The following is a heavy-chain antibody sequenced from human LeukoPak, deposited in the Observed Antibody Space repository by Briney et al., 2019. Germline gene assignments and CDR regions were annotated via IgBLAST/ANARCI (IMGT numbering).Heavy chain of an antibody. D-gene: IGHD2-21*01. V-gene: IGHV3-53*01. CDR2: IYSGGGT. J-gene: IGHJ5*02. Sequence: PGGSLGLSCAASGFTVSNNYMSWVRRAAGKGLEWVSLIYSGGGTYYADSVKARFTISRDNSKNTLYLQMNSLRAEDTAVYYCARNSGELGAWGQGTLVTVSS. CDR1: GFTVSNNY. CDR3: ARNSGELGA.